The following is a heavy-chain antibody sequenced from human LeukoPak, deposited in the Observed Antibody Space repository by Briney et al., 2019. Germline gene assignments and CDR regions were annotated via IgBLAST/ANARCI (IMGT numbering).Heavy chain of an antibody. Sequence: GGSLRLSCAASGFTFSSYAMSWVRQAPGKGPEWVSVMSGSGGTTYYADSVKGRFTISRDNSKNTLYLQMNSLRDEDTAVYYCAKDFLTYYYDSSGYYSVYWGQGTLVTVSS. V-gene: IGHV3-23*01. CDR2: MSGSGGTT. D-gene: IGHD3-22*01. CDR1: GFTFSSYA. J-gene: IGHJ4*02. CDR3: AKDFLTYYYDSSGYYSVY.